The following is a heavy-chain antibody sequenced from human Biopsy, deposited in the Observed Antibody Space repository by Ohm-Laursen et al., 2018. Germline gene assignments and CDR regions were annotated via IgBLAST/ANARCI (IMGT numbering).Heavy chain of an antibody. CDR2: INPSGSTT. CDR1: GYSFTSYY. J-gene: IGHJ4*02. CDR3: ARNTGWYRDLYYFDY. Sequence: GASVKVSCKASGYSFTSYYMHWVRRAPGQGLEWMGMINPSGSTTSYPQIFQGRVTMTRDTSRSTVYMELSSLRSADTAVYFCARNTGWYRDLYYFDYWGQGTLVTVSS. V-gene: IGHV1-46*01. D-gene: IGHD6-19*01.